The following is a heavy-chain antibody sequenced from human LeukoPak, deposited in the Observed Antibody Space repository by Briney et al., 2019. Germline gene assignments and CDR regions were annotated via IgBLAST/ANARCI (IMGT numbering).Heavy chain of an antibody. CDR3: TRGTTLVRGVLRAYYSYYMDV. CDR1: GGPTLNYY. D-gene: IGHD3-10*01. J-gene: IGHJ6*03. V-gene: IGHV4-59*01. Sequence: PSETLSLTCTVSGGPTLNYYWSWIRQPPGGGLEWIGYVYSSKNTNYNPSLKSRVTISVDTSKTQISLKLTSVTAADTAVYYCTRGTTLVRGVLRAYYSYYMDVWGKGTTVTVSS. CDR2: VYSSKNT.